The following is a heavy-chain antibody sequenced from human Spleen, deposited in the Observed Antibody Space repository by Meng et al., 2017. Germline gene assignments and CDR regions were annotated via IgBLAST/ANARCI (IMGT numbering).Heavy chain of an antibody. CDR2: INTYNGNP. V-gene: IGHV7-4-1*02. CDR3: ARHRSSSWSDY. J-gene: IGHJ4*02. CDR1: GYSFTAYA. D-gene: IGHD6-13*01. Sequence: VQLVQSGSELKTPGASVKVSCKASGYSFTAYAMAWVRQVPGQGLEWMGWINTYNGNPTYAQDFTGRFVFSLDTSVSTAYLQISGLKAEDTAVYYCARHRSSSWSDYWGQGTLVTVSS.